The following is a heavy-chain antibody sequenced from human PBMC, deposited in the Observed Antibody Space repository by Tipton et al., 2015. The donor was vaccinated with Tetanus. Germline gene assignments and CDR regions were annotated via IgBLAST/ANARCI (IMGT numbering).Heavy chain of an antibody. CDR2: MSYDGIHK. CDR3: AKDRKPPATHRRGHRFGMDT. CDR1: GLTLSNYV. J-gene: IGHJ6*02. Sequence: RSLRLSCAPSGLTLSNYVMHWVRQAPGKGLEWVALMSYDGIHKYYEDSVKGRFTISRDNSTNTLFLQMNSLRPEDTGVYYCAKDRKPPATHRRGHRFGMDTWGQGTTVTVSS. V-gene: IGHV3-30*18. D-gene: IGHD1-14*01.